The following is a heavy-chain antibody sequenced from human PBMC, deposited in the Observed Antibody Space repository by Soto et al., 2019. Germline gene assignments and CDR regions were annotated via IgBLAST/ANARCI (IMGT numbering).Heavy chain of an antibody. CDR3: DRFGSAAWNWFDP. J-gene: IGHJ5*02. V-gene: IGHV4-31*03. Sequence: VQLQESGPGLVKPSQTLSLTCTVSGGSISSGGYYWSWIRQHPGKGLEWIGYIYYTGSAYYNPSRESRVTISVDTAKNQFSLKLSSVTAADTAVSSCDRFGSAAWNWFDPWSQGTLVTVAS. D-gene: IGHD6-25*01. CDR2: IYYTGSA. CDR1: GGSISSGGYY.